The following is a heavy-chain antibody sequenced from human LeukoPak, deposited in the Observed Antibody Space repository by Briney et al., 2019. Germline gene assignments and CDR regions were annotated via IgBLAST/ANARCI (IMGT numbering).Heavy chain of an antibody. Sequence: SETLSLTCTVSGGSIRSYYWSWLRQPPGKGLEWIGYLYYSGSTNYNPSLKSRVTILVDTSKNQFSLKLSSVTAADTAVYYCARHLYGGNPTFDHWGQGTLVTVSS. V-gene: IGHV4-59*08. J-gene: IGHJ4*02. D-gene: IGHD4-23*01. CDR2: LYYSGST. CDR3: ARHLYGGNPTFDH. CDR1: GGSIRSYY.